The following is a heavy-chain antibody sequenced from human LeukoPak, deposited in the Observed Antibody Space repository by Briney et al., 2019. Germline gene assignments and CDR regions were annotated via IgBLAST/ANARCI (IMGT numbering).Heavy chain of an antibody. Sequence: SVKVSCKASGGTFSSYAISWVRQAPGRGLEWMGGIIPIFGTANYAQKFQGRVTITADESTSTAYMELSSLRSEDTAVYYCAGLPVDTAMVFDYWGQGTLVTVSS. CDR3: AGLPVDTAMVFDY. CDR1: GGTFSSYA. CDR2: IIPIFGTA. J-gene: IGHJ4*02. D-gene: IGHD5-18*01. V-gene: IGHV1-69*13.